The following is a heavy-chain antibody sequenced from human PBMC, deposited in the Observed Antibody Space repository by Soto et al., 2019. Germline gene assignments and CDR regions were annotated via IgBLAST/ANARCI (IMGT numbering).Heavy chain of an antibody. D-gene: IGHD2-21*02. Sequence: QVQLMQSGAEVKKPGASVKVSCKASGDTFTDYYIHWVRQAPGQGLEWMGTVNPSGGHTTYAQHFLGRVTMTRDTSTSKLYMELTRLTSEDTAVYYCARGGHVVVVTAALDYWGQGTLVTVSS. CDR2: VNPSGGHT. CDR1: GDTFTDYY. CDR3: ARGGHVVVVTAALDY. J-gene: IGHJ4*02. V-gene: IGHV1-46*01.